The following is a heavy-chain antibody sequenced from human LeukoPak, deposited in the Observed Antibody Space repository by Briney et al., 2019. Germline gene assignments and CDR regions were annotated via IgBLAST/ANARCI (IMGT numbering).Heavy chain of an antibody. D-gene: IGHD2-15*01. CDR1: GGSISSSSYY. CDR2: IYYSGST. V-gene: IGHV4-39*07. Sequence: SETLSLTCTVSGGSISSSSYYWGWIRQPPGKGLEWIGRIYYSGSTYYNPSLKSRVTISVDTSKNQFSLKLSSVTAADTAVYYCARRAATGDGPYYFDYWGQGTLVTVSS. J-gene: IGHJ4*02. CDR3: ARRAATGDGPYYFDY.